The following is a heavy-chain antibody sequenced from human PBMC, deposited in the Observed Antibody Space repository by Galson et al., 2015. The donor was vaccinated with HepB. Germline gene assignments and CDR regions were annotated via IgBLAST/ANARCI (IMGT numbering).Heavy chain of an antibody. CDR1: GFTFSHYG. V-gene: IGHV3-30*18. Sequence: SLRLSCAASGFTFSHYGMHWVRQAPGKGLEWVAVISDDGTSTHYADSVKGRFTVSRDNSKNTLFLLMNSLRPEDTAVYYCAKDTAMVQGYFDYWGQGTLVTVSS. J-gene: IGHJ4*02. CDR3: AKDTAMVQGYFDY. CDR2: ISDDGTST. D-gene: IGHD5-18*01.